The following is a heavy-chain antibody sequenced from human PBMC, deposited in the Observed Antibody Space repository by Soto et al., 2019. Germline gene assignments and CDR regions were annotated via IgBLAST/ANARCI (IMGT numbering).Heavy chain of an antibody. CDR2: ISAYNGNT. CDR1: DYTFTSYG. D-gene: IGHD3-10*01. CDR3: ARDYYYGSGSYSLYYFDY. Sequence: ASVKVSCKASDYTFTSYGISWVRQAPGQGLEWMGWISAYNGNTNYAQKLQGRVTMTTDTSTSTAYMELRSLRSDDTAVYYCARDYYYGSGSYSLYYFDYWGQGTLVTVSS. V-gene: IGHV1-18*01. J-gene: IGHJ4*02.